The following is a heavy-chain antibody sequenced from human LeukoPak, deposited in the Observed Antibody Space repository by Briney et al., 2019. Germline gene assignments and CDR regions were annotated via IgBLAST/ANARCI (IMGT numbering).Heavy chain of an antibody. V-gene: IGHV1-18*01. J-gene: IGHJ5*02. CDR2: ISAYNGNT. Sequence: GASVRVSCKASGYTFTSYGISWVRQAPGQGLEWMGWISAYNGNTNYAQKLQGRVTMTTDTSTSTAYMELRSLRSDDTAVYYCAREGNYYYDSSVYNWFDLWGQGTLVTVSS. CDR3: AREGNYYYDSSVYNWFDL. D-gene: IGHD3-22*01. CDR1: GYTFTSYG.